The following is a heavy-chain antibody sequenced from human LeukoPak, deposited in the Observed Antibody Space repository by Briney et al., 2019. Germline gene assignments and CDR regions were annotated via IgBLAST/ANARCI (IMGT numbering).Heavy chain of an antibody. CDR3: AKDRRTVRGVDWFDP. CDR2: IRYDGSNK. D-gene: IGHD3-10*01. V-gene: IGHV3-30*02. Sequence: PGGSLRLSCAASGFTFSSYGRHWVRQAPGKGLEWVAFIRYDGSNKYYADSVKGRFTISRDNSKNTLYLQMNSLRAEDTAVYYCAKDRRTVRGVDWFDPWGRGTLVTVSS. J-gene: IGHJ5*02. CDR1: GFTFSSYG.